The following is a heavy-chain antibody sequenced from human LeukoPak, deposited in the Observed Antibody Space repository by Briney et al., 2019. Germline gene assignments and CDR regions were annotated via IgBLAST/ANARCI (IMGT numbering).Heavy chain of an antibody. CDR1: GFTFSSYA. Sequence: GGSLRLSCAASGFTFSSYAMHWVRQAPGKGLEWVAVISYDGSNKYYADSVKGRFTISRDNSKNTLYLQMNSLRAEDTAVYYCARDFSYCSSTSSCSGAFDIWGQGTMVTVSS. D-gene: IGHD2-2*01. V-gene: IGHV3-30*04. CDR3: ARDFSYCSSTSSCSGAFDI. J-gene: IGHJ3*02. CDR2: ISYDGSNK.